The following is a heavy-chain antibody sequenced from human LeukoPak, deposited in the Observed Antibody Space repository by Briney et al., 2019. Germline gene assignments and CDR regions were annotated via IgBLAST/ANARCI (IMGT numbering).Heavy chain of an antibody. CDR3: ARGVVVWFGCFDY. CDR2: ISSSGSTI. CDR1: GFTFSSYE. D-gene: IGHD3-10*01. V-gene: IGHV3-48*03. J-gene: IGHJ4*02. Sequence: GGSLRLSCAASGFTFSSYEMNWVRQAPGKGLEWVSYISSSGSTIYYADSVKGRFTISRDNAKNSLYLQMNSLRAEDTAVYYCARGVVVWFGCFDYWGQGTLVTVSS.